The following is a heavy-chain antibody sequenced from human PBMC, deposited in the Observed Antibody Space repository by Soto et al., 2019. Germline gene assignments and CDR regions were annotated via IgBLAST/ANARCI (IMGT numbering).Heavy chain of an antibody. CDR2: IIPIFGTA. J-gene: IGHJ6*02. Sequence: GASVKVSCKASGGTFSSYAISWVRQAPGQGLEWMGGIIPIFGTANYAQKFQGRVTITADESTSTAYMELSSLRSEDTAVYYCAREFRYYYGSGSPTGDYYGIDVWGQGTTVTVSS. D-gene: IGHD3-10*01. CDR1: GGTFSSYA. CDR3: AREFRYYYGSGSPTGDYYGIDV. V-gene: IGHV1-69*13.